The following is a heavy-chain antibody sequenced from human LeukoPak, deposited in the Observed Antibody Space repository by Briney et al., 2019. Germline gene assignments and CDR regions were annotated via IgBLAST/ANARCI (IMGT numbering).Heavy chain of an antibody. J-gene: IGHJ3*02. V-gene: IGHV4-59*11. D-gene: IGHD4-17*01. CDR3: ARDLVTVTKGFDI. Sequence: SETPSLTCAVSADSFSSHYWTWIRQPPGKGLEWIGYISYIGSTNYNPSLKSRVTISIDTSKNQFSLKMSSVTAADPAVYYCARDLVTVTKGFDIWGQGTMVSVSS. CDR2: ISYIGST. CDR1: ADSFSSHY.